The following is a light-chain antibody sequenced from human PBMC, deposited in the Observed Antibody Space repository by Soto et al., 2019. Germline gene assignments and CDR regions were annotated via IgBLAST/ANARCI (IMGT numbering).Light chain of an antibody. CDR2: DVS. V-gene: IGLV2-11*01. CDR3: CSYAGSYTFEV. Sequence: QSVLTQPRSVSGSPGQSVTISCTGTSSDVGGYNYVSWYQQHPGKAPKLMIYDVSKRPSGVPDRFSGSKSGNTASLTISGLQAEDEADYYCCSYAGSYTFEVFGTGTKLTGL. J-gene: IGLJ1*01. CDR1: SSDVGGYNY.